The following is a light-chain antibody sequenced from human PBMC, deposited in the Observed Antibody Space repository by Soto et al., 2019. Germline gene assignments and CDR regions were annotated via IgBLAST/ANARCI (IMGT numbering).Light chain of an antibody. J-gene: IGKJ4*01. Sequence: EVVLTQSPGTLSLSPGERATLSCRASQTFSGSFLAWYQQKPGQAPRLLIYGVSSRATGIPARFSGSGSGTEFTLTISSLQSEDYAGYYCQQYNNLPRTFGGGTNV. CDR2: GVS. CDR3: QQYNNLPRT. V-gene: IGKV3-20*01. CDR1: QTFSGSF.